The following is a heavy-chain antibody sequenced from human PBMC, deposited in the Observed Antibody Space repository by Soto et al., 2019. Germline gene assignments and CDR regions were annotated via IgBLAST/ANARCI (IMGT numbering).Heavy chain of an antibody. CDR1: GFTFSNYG. V-gene: IGHV3-30*18. D-gene: IGHD3-10*01. Sequence: QVQLVESGGGVVQPGGSLRLSCAASGFTFSNYGVHWVRQAPGSGLEWVALISYDGNYQYYAYAVKGRFAISRDNSKDPLYPEMPSLRSEDTAISYCSKDSRVRDGPDVWSQGTTVSVSS. CDR2: ISYDGNYQ. CDR3: SKDSRVRDGPDV. J-gene: IGHJ6*02.